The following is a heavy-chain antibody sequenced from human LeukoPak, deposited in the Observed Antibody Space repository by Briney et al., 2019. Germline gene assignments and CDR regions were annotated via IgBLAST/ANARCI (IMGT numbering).Heavy chain of an antibody. V-gene: IGHV4-59*01. J-gene: IGHJ5*02. CDR3: ARGGLWFGELLYNWFDP. D-gene: IGHD3-10*01. CDR2: IYSSGST. CDR1: GGSISNNY. Sequence: SETLSLTCTVSGGSISNNYWSWIRQSPGKGLEWIGYIYSSGSTDYNPSLKSRVTISVDTSKNQFSLKLSSVTAADTAVYYCARGGLWFGELLYNWFDPWGQGTLVTVSS.